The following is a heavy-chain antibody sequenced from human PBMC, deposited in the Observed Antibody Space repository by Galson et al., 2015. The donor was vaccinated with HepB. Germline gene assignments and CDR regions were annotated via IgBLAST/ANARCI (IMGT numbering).Heavy chain of an antibody. Sequence: ETLSLTCAVYGGSFRDCYWSWIRQSPGKGLEWIGEINHHGTTKYNPSLVGRLSISIDARKSQFSLKLRSVTAADTAKYYCSRVQVRGFFKLYYDGVDVWGQGTTVIVSS. CDR1: GGSFRDCY. V-gene: IGHV4-34*01. CDR2: INHHGTT. D-gene: IGHD3-10*01. J-gene: IGHJ6*02. CDR3: SRVQVRGFFKLYYDGVDV.